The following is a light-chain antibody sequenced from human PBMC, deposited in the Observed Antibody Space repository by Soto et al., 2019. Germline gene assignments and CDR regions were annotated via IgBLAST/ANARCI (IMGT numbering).Light chain of an antibody. CDR2: DAS. Sequence: EIVLTQSPATLSLSPGERATLSRRASQSVSSYLAWYQQKPGQATRLIIYDASNRANGIPARFSGSGSGTDFTLTISSLEPEDFASYYCQQRGNRPPWTFGQGTKVDIK. V-gene: IGKV3-11*01. CDR1: QSVSSY. CDR3: QQRGNRPPWT. J-gene: IGKJ1*01.